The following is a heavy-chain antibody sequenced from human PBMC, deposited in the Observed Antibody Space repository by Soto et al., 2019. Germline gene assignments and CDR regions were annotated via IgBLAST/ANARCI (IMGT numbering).Heavy chain of an antibody. CDR1: GFTFSNYW. CDR2: INTDGSTI. V-gene: IGHV3-74*01. J-gene: IGHJ6*02. D-gene: IGHD2-15*01. Sequence: VQLVESGGGLVQPGGSLRLSCGASGFTFSNYWMHWVRQAPGKGLVWVSRINTDGSTIAYADSVRGRLTLSRDNAKNTVYLQMNSLRGEDTAVYYCARGIRNYYGMDVWGQGTTVTVSS. CDR3: ARGIRNYYGMDV.